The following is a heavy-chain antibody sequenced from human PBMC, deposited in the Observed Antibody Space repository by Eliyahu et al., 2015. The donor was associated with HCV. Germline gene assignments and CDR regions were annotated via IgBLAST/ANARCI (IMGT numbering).Heavy chain of an antibody. J-gene: IGHJ5*02. CDR3: ASLTYYYDSSGFWPFDP. Sequence: QVQLVQSGAEVKKPGSSVKVSCKASGGTFXNYAISWVRQAPGQGLEWMGGIIPIFGTANYAQKFQGRVTITADESTSTAYMELSSLRSEDTAVYYCASLTYYYDSSGFWPFDPWGQGTLVTVSS. CDR1: GGTFXNYA. CDR2: IIPIFGTA. V-gene: IGHV1-69*01. D-gene: IGHD3-22*01.